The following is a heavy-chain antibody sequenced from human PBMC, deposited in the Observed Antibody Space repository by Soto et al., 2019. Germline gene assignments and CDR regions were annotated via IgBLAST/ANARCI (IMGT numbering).Heavy chain of an antibody. J-gene: IGHJ5*02. V-gene: IGHV1-2*02. D-gene: IGHD6-19*01. CDR2: INPNSGGT. CDR3: ARDIAVAGTTWFDP. Sequence: GASVKVSCKASGYTFTGYYMHWVRQAPGQGLEWMGWINPNSGGTNYAQKFQGRVTMTRDTSISTAYMELSRLRSDDTAVYYCARDIAVAGTTWFDPWGQGTLVTVSS. CDR1: GYTFTGYY.